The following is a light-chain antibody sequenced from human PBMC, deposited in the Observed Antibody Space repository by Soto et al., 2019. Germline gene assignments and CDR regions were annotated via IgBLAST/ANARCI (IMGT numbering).Light chain of an antibody. CDR3: CSYAGSPRYV. Sequence: QSALTQPRSVSGSPGQSVTISCTGTSSDVGGYNYVSWYQQHPGKDPKVMIYDVSERPSGVPDRFSGSKAVNTASLTISGLQAEDEADYYCCSYAGSPRYVLGTGTKVTVL. CDR1: SSDVGGYNY. CDR2: DVS. V-gene: IGLV2-11*01. J-gene: IGLJ1*01.